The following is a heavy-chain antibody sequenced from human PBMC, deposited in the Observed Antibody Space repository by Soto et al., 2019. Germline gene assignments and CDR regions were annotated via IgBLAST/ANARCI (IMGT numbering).Heavy chain of an antibody. V-gene: IGHV4-59*01. Sequence: SETLSLTCTVSGGSISSYYWSWIRQPPGKGLEWIGYIYYSGSTNYNPSLKSRVTISVDTSKNQFSLKLSSVTAADTAVYYCARCAVVAASNWFDPWGQGTLVTVS. CDR3: ARCAVVAASNWFDP. D-gene: IGHD2-15*01. CDR1: GGSISSYY. CDR2: IYYSGST. J-gene: IGHJ5*02.